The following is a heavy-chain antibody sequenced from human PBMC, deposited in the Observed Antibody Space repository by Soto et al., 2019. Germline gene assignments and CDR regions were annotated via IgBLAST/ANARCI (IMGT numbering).Heavy chain of an antibody. CDR1: GGTFSSYA. J-gene: IGHJ6*02. V-gene: IGHV1-69*06. D-gene: IGHD4-17*01. CDR3: AGTVAYYYYYGMDV. Sequence: QVQLVQSGAEVKKHGSSVKVSCKASGGTFSSYAISWVRHAPGQGLEWMGGIIPIFGTANYAHKFQGRVTITADKSTSTAYMELSSLRSEDTAVYYCAGTVAYYYYYGMDVWGQGTTVTVSS. CDR2: IIPIFGTA.